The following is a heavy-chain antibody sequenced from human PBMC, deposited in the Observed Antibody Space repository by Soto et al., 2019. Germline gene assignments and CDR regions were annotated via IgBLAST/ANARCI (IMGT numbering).Heavy chain of an antibody. Sequence: EVQLVESGGVVVQPGGSLRLSCAASGFTFDDYTMHWVRQAPGKGLERVSLISWDGGSTYYADSVKGRFTISRDNSKNSLYLQMNSLRTEDTALYYCATGCSRGWSSGWGLHYWGQGTLVTVSS. V-gene: IGHV3-43*01. CDR1: GFTFDDYT. CDR3: ATGCSRGWSSGWGLHY. D-gene: IGHD6-19*01. CDR2: ISWDGGST. J-gene: IGHJ4*02.